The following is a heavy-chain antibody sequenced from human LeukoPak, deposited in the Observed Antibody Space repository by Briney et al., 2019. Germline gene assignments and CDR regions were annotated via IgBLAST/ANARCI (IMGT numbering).Heavy chain of an antibody. J-gene: IGHJ5*02. Sequence: SVKVSCKASGGTFSSYAISWVRRAPGQGLEWMGGIVPIFGTANYAQKFQGRVTITADESTSTAYMELSSLRSEDTAVYYCARSNYGSGSPYNWFDPWGQGTLVTVSS. D-gene: IGHD3-10*01. CDR3: ARSNYGSGSPYNWFDP. V-gene: IGHV1-69*13. CDR1: GGTFSSYA. CDR2: IVPIFGTA.